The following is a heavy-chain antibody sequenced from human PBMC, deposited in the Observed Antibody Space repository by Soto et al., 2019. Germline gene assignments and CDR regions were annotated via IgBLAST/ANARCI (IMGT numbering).Heavy chain of an antibody. CDR1: GYTFTSYG. V-gene: IGHV1-18*01. CDR2: ISAYNGNT. D-gene: IGHD5-12*01. J-gene: IGHJ4*02. CDR3: ARDQEGGYSGYDSRIGFDY. Sequence: QVQLVQSGAEVKKPGASVKVSCKASGYTFTSYGISWVRQAPGQGLEWMGWISAYNGNTNYAQKLQGRVTMTTDTSPSTAYMELRSLRSDDTAVYYCARDQEGGYSGYDSRIGFDYWGQGTLVTVSS.